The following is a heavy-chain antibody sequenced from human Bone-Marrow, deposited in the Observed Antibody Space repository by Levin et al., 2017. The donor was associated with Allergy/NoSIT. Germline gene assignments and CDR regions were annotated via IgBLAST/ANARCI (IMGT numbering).Heavy chain of an antibody. CDR1: GFTFSDYY. CDR2: ISSSGSTI. D-gene: IGHD2-15*01. J-gene: IGHJ6*02. CDR3: ARTVVRDCSGGSCSYGYYYYYGMDV. Sequence: GGSLRLSCAASGFTFSDYYMSWIRQAPGKGLEWVSYISSSGSTIYYADSVKGRFTISRDNAKNSLYLQMNSLRAEDTAVYYCARTVVRDCSGGSCSYGYYYYYGMDVWGQGTTVTVSS. V-gene: IGHV3-11*01.